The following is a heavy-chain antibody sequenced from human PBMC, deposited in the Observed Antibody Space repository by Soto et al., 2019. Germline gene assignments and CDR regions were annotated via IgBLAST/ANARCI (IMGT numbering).Heavy chain of an antibody. D-gene: IGHD1-26*01. Sequence: PGESLTISCPCSGYRFSRYWIGWVRQMPGKGLEWMGIIYPGDSDTRYSPSFQGQVTISADKSISTAYLQWSSLKASDTAMYYCARTPVIVGPYDTFDIWGPGTMVTVSS. CDR2: IYPGDSDT. J-gene: IGHJ3*02. CDR1: GYRFSRYW. CDR3: ARTPVIVGPYDTFDI. V-gene: IGHV5-51*01.